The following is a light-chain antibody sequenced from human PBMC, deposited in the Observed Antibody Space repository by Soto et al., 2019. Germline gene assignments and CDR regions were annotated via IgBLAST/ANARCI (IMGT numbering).Light chain of an antibody. Sequence: ETVLTQSPGSLSLSPGESATLSCRASQSVSSSYLAWYQQKPGQAPRLLIYGTSSRATGIPDRFSGSGSGTDFTLTINRLEPEDFAVYYCQQYGSSGTFGQGTKVDIK. CDR1: QSVSSSY. V-gene: IGKV3-20*01. J-gene: IGKJ1*01. CDR3: QQYGSSGT. CDR2: GTS.